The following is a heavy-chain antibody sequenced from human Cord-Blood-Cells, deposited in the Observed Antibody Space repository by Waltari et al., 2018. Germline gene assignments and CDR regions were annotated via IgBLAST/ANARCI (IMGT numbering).Heavy chain of an antibody. J-gene: IGHJ6*03. CDR3: ARDTEADYYYMDV. D-gene: IGHD4-17*01. CDR2: INPSGGST. Sequence: QVQLVQSGAEVKKPGASVKVSCKASGYTLTSYYMHWVRQAPGQGLEWMGIINPSGGSTSYAQKFQGRVTMTRDTSTSTVYMELSSLRSEDTAVYYCARDTEADYYYMDVWGKGTTVTVSS. V-gene: IGHV1-46*01. CDR1: GYTLTSYY.